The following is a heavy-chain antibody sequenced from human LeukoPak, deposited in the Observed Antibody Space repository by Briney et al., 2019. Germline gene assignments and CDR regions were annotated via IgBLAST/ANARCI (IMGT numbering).Heavy chain of an antibody. CDR1: GFTFSSYG. CDR3: AKEPYCGGDCYAYYFDY. Sequence: PGGSLRLSCAASGFTFSSYGMHWVRQAPGKGLEWVAFIRYDGSDKYYADSVKGRFTISRDNSKNTLYLQMNSLRAEDTAVYYCAKEPYCGGDCYAYYFDYWGQGTLVTVSS. CDR2: IRYDGSDK. V-gene: IGHV3-30*02. J-gene: IGHJ4*02. D-gene: IGHD2-21*02.